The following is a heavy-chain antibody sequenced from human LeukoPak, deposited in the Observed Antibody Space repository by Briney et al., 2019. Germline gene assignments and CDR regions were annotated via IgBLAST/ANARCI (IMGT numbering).Heavy chain of an antibody. Sequence: GESLRLSCGASEFVFSDFYMTWIRQAPGKGLEWVSYISSSSSHTNYADSVKGRFTISRDNAKNSLYLQMNSLTAEDTAVYYCARTNLGSGWRFDYWGQGTLVTVSS. D-gene: IGHD6-19*01. CDR1: EFVFSDFY. V-gene: IGHV3-11*06. CDR2: ISSSSSHT. J-gene: IGHJ4*02. CDR3: ARTNLGSGWRFDY.